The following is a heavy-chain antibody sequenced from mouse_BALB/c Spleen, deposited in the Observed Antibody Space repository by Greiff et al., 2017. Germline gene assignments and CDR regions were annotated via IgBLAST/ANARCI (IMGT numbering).Heavy chain of an antibody. V-gene: IGHV1-54*01. D-gene: IGHD1-1*01. CDR1: GYAFTNYL. Sequence: VNVVESGAELVRPGTSVKVSCKASGYAFTNYLIEWVKQRPGQGLEWIGVINPGSGGTNYNEKFKGKATLTADKSSSTAYMQLSSLTSDDSAVYFCARGGITTVPGNYYAMDYWGQGTSVTVSS. CDR3: ARGGITTVPGNYYAMDY. J-gene: IGHJ4*01. CDR2: INPGSGGT.